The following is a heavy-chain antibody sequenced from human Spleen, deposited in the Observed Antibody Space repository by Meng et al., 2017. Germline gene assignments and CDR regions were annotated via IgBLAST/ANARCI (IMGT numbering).Heavy chain of an antibody. CDR1: GGSISSYY. CDR3: ARDSRGAVVWFGELLGGMDV. V-gene: IGHV4-4*07. D-gene: IGHD3-10*01. CDR2: IYTSGST. J-gene: IGHJ6*02. Sequence: SETLSLTCTVSGGSISSYYWSWIRQPAGKGLEWIGRIYTSGSTNYNPSLKRRVTMSVDTSKNQFSLKLSSVTAADTAVYYCARDSRGAVVWFGELLGGMDVWGQGTTVTVSS.